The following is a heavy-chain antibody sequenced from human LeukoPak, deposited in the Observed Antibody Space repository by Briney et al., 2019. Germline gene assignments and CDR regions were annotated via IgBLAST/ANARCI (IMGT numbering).Heavy chain of an antibody. V-gene: IGHV4-39*01. CDR1: GGSISSSSYY. J-gene: IGHJ5*02. CDR3: ARQLSHILGATKQFDP. D-gene: IGHD1-26*01. Sequence: PSETLSLTCTVSGGSISSSSYYWGWVRQPPGKALEWIGNIFYSGSTYYSPSLKSRVTISLDTSRNQFSLKLNSVTAADTAVYYCARQLSHILGATKQFDPWGQGTLVTVSS. CDR2: IFYSGST.